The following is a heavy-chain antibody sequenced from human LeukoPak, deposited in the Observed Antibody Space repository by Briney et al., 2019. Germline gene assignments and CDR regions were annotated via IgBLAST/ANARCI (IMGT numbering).Heavy chain of an antibody. CDR2: VSDDGSNK. J-gene: IGHJ6*02. Sequence: PGGSLRLSCAASGFTFSTYGMHWVRQAPGKGLEWVAVVSDDGSNKYYGDSVKGRFTISRDISKNTLYLQMNSLRAEDTAVYYCTKYFYDYSDYGMDVWGQGTTVTVSS. CDR1: GFTFSTYG. V-gene: IGHV3-30*18. CDR3: TKYFYDYSDYGMDV. D-gene: IGHD2/OR15-2a*01.